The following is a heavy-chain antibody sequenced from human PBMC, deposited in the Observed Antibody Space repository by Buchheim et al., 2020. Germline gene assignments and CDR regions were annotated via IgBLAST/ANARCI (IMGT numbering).Heavy chain of an antibody. Sequence: QVQLVQSGAEVKKPGASVKVSCKASGYTFTSYDINWVRQATGQGLEWMGWMNPNSGNTGYAQKFQGRVTMTRNTSISPAYMELSSLRSEDTAVYYCASVGYYDFWSGSWPYYYYGMDVWGQGTT. CDR1: GYTFTSYD. J-gene: IGHJ6*02. D-gene: IGHD3-3*01. CDR3: ASVGYYDFWSGSWPYYYYGMDV. V-gene: IGHV1-8*01. CDR2: MNPNSGNT.